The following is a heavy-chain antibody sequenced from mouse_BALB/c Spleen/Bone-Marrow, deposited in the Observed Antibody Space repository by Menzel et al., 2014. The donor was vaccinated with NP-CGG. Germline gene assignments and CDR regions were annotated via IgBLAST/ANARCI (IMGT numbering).Heavy chain of an antibody. J-gene: IGHJ2*01. CDR3: ARGGISVDD. CDR1: GYAFSVYW. Sequence: QVQLQQSGAELVRPGSSVKISCKASGYAFSVYWMNWVKQRPGQGLEWIGQIYPGDGDANYNGKFKGRATLTADKSSNTACMQLSGLTSEDSAVYFCARGGISVDDWGQGTTLTVSS. CDR2: IYPGDGDA. V-gene: IGHV1-80*01.